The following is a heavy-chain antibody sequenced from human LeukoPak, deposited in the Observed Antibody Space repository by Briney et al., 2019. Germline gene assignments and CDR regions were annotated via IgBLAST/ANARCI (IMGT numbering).Heavy chain of an antibody. Sequence: GGSLRLSCAASGFTFSSYSMNWVRQAPGKGLEWVSSISSSSSYIYYADSVKGRFTISRDNAKNSLYLQMNSLRAEDTAVYYCAKVGDFGVWGSYTDHWGQGTLVTVSS. V-gene: IGHV3-21*04. CDR3: AKVGDFGVWGSYTDH. CDR2: ISSSSSYI. J-gene: IGHJ5*02. CDR1: GFTFSSYS. D-gene: IGHD3-16*01.